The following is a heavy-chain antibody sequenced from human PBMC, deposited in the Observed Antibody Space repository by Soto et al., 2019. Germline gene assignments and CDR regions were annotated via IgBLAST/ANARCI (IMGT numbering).Heavy chain of an antibody. CDR3: ARHADSNSYYYPFDY. Sequence: PSETLSLTCFVSRYSISSGYYWGWIRQPPGKGLEWIGSIFHGGTTYYNPSLKSRLTISVDTSKNQFSLTLSSVTAADTAVYYCARHADSNSYYYPFDYWGPAPMVTLSS. D-gene: IGHD3-22*01. V-gene: IGHV4-38-2*01. CDR2: IFHGGTT. J-gene: IGHJ4*02. CDR1: RYSISSGYY.